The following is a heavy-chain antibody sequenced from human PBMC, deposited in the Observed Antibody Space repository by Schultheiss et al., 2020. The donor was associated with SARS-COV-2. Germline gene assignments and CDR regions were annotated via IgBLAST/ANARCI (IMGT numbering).Heavy chain of an antibody. J-gene: IGHJ6*01. CDR3: ARDLADCRGGSCRYFYGMDV. CDR2: INHSGST. V-gene: IGHV4-34*01. CDR1: GFTFSSYA. Sequence: GSLRLSCAASGFTFSSYAMHWVRQAPGKGLEWIGEINHSGSTNYNPSLKSRVTISVDTSKNQFSLKLNSVTAADTAVYYCARDLADCRGGSCRYFYGMDVWGQGTTGTVSS. D-gene: IGHD2-15*01.